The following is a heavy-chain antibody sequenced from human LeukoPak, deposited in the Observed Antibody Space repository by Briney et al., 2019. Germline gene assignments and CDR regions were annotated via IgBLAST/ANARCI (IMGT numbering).Heavy chain of an antibody. V-gene: IGHV3-7*01. D-gene: IGHD6-13*01. CDR1: GFTFSSHW. CDR2: IKKDGSEK. CDR3: ARDYQQLVRAFDI. Sequence: GGSLRLSCAASGFTFSSHWMSWVRQAPGKGLEWVANIKKDGSEKYYVDSVKGRFTISRDNAKNSLYLQMNGLRAEDTAVYYCARDYQQLVRAFDIWGQGTMVTVSS. J-gene: IGHJ3*02.